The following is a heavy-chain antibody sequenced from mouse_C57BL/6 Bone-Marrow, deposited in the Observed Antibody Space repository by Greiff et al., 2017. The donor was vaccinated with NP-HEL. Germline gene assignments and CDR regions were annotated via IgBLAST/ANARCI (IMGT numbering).Heavy chain of an antibody. D-gene: IGHD2-4*01. CDR2: ISDSGSYT. CDR1: GFTFSSYA. J-gene: IGHJ4*01. V-gene: IGHV5-4*03. CDR3: ARLEYDGGPYYAMDY. Sequence: EVNVVESGGGLVKPGGSLKLSCAASGFTFSSYAMSWVRQTPEKRLAWVATISDSGSYTYYPDNVKGRFTFTRDNSKNNQNLQMSHLKSEDTAMDYCARLEYDGGPYYAMDYWGQGTSVTVSS.